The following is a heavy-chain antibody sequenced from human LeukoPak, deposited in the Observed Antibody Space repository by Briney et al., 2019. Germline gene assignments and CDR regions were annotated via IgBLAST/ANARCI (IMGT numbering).Heavy chain of an antibody. D-gene: IGHD2-15*01. CDR2: IYYSGTA. Sequence: SETLSLTCTVSGGSISSYYWSWIRQPPGKGLEWIGTIYYSGTAYYNPSLKSRVTISLDTSKNQFSLKLSSVTAADTAVYYCARSEGRPESLYCSGGSCTPSKKTNWFDPWGQGTLVTVSS. J-gene: IGHJ5*02. V-gene: IGHV4-59*04. CDR3: ARSEGRPESLYCSGGSCTPSKKTNWFDP. CDR1: GGSISSYY.